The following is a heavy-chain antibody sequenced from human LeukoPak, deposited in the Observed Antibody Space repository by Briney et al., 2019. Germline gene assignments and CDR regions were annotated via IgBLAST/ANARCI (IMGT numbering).Heavy chain of an antibody. CDR1: GFTFSSYW. J-gene: IGHJ4*02. Sequence: GGSLRLSCAASGFTFSSYWMSWVRQAPGKGLEWVANIKQDGSEKYYVDSVKGRFTISRDNSKSTLYLQMNSLRAEDTAIYYCAKGFRVLDSSSWYLCFDYWGQGTLVTVSS. D-gene: IGHD6-13*01. V-gene: IGHV3-7*03. CDR3: AKGFRVLDSSSWYLCFDY. CDR2: IKQDGSEK.